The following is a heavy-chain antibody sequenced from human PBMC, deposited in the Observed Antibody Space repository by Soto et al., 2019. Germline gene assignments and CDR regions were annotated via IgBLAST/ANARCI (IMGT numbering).Heavy chain of an antibody. D-gene: IGHD2-2*02. CDR1: GFTFSSYG. J-gene: IGHJ6*03. CDR2: IWYDGSNK. Sequence: SLRLSCAASGFTFSSYGMHWVRQAPGKGLEWVAVIWYDGSNKYYADSVKGRFTISRDNSKNTLYLQMNSLRAEDTAVYYCARGAGRYCSSTSCYTYYYYYYYMDVWGKGTTVTVSS. CDR3: ARGAGRYCSSTSCYTYYYYYYYMDV. V-gene: IGHV3-33*01.